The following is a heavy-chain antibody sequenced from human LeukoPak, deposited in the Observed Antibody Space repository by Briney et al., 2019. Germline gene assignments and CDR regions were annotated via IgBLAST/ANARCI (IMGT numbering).Heavy chain of an antibody. J-gene: IGHJ4*02. CDR2: IYYSGST. V-gene: IGHV4-31*03. D-gene: IGHD6-13*01. Sequence: SSETLSLTCTVSGDSISSRSYYWAWIRQHPGKGLEWIGYIYYSGSTYYNPSLKSRVTISVDTSKNQFSLKLSSVTAADTAVYYCARGGSSWYGSPYFDYWGQGTLVTVSS. CDR3: ARGGSSWYGSPYFDY. CDR1: GDSISSRSYY.